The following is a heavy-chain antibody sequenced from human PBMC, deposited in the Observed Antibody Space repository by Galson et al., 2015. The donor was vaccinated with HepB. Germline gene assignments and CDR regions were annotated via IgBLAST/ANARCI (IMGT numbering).Heavy chain of an antibody. Sequence: SLRLSCAASGFTFDDYAMHWDRQAPGKGLEWVSGISWNSGSIGYADSVKGRFTISRDNAKNSLYLQMNSLRAEDTALYYCAKDMLHCSGGSCYMGIGWYFDLWGRGTLVTVSS. V-gene: IGHV3-9*01. CDR2: ISWNSGSI. J-gene: IGHJ2*01. D-gene: IGHD2-15*01. CDR3: AKDMLHCSGGSCYMGIGWYFDL. CDR1: GFTFDDYA.